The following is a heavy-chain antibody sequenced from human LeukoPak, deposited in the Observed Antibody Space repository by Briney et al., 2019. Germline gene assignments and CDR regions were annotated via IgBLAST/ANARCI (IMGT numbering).Heavy chain of an antibody. CDR3: ARDPLPKIEYYFDY. J-gene: IGHJ4*02. V-gene: IGHV3-20*04. D-gene: IGHD2-21*01. CDR2: ISCNGGST. CDR1: GFTFDDYG. Sequence: PGGSLRLSCAASGFTFDDYGMSWVRQAPGKGLEWVSGISCNGGSTGYADSVKGRFTISRDNAKNSLYLQMNSLRAEDTALYYCARDPLPKIEYYFDYWGEGTLVTVSS.